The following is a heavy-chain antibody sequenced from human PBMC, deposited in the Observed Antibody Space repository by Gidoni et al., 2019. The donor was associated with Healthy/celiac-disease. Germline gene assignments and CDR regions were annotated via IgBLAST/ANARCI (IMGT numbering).Heavy chain of an antibody. CDR3: ARQHGSGSYYYGGNWFDP. CDR1: GGSISSYY. V-gene: IGHV4-59*08. CDR2: IYYSGST. Sequence: QVQLQESGPGLVKPSETLSLTCTVSGGSISSYYWSWIRQPPGKGLEWIGYIYYSGSTNYNPSLKSRVTISVDTSKTQFSRKLSSVTAADTAVYYCARQHGSGSYYYGGNWFDPWGQGTLVTVSS. D-gene: IGHD3-10*01. J-gene: IGHJ5*02.